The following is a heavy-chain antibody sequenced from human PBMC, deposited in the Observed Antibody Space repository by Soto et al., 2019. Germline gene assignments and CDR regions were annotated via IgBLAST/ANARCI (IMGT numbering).Heavy chain of an antibody. J-gene: IGHJ4*02. V-gene: IGHV1-69*12. CDR1: GGTFSSYA. CDR3: ASHYDSSGYSYRGLDY. D-gene: IGHD3-22*01. CDR2: IIPIFGTA. Sequence: QVQLVQSGAEVKKPGSSVKVSCKASGGTFSSYAISWVRQAPGQGLEWMGGIIPIFGTADYAQKFQGRVTITADESTSXAYMELSSLRSEDTAVYYCASHYDSSGYSYRGLDYWGQGTLVTVSS.